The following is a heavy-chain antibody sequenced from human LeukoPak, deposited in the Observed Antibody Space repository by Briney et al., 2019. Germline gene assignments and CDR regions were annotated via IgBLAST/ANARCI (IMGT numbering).Heavy chain of an antibody. CDR3: AREPIVGVHFDY. CDR2: ITSSSDTI. CDR1: GFTFSNYW. Sequence: RGSLRLSCAASGFTFSNYWMSWVRQAPGKVLEWVAFITSSSDTISYADSVKGRFTISRDNAKNSLYLQMDGLRAEDTAVYYCAREPIVGVHFDYWGQGTLVTVSS. V-gene: IGHV3-48*01. D-gene: IGHD1-26*01. J-gene: IGHJ4*02.